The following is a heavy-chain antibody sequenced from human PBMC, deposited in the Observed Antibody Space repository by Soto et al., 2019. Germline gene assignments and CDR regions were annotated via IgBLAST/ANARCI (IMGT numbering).Heavy chain of an antibody. CDR2: ISYDGSNK. Sequence: RGSLRLSCAASGFTFSSYAMHWVRQAPGKGLEWVAVISYDGSNKYYADSVKGRFTISRDNSKNTLYLQMNSLRAEDTAVYYCARPLRAAANWFDPWGQGTLVTVSS. CDR3: ARPLRAAANWFDP. D-gene: IGHD6-13*01. V-gene: IGHV3-30-3*01. J-gene: IGHJ5*02. CDR1: GFTFSSYA.